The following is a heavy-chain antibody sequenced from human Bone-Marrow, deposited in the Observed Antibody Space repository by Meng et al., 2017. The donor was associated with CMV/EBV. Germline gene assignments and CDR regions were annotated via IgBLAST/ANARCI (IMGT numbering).Heavy chain of an antibody. CDR2: IIPIFGTA. V-gene: IGHV1-69*05. J-gene: IGHJ4*02. Sequence: SGKASGGTFSSYAISWVRQAPGQGLEWMGGIIPIFGTANYAQKFQGRVTITTDESTSTAYMELSSLRSEDTAVYYCARAMIGNVPPDYWGQGTLVTVSS. CDR3: ARAMIGNVPPDY. D-gene: IGHD3-22*01. CDR1: GGTFSSYA.